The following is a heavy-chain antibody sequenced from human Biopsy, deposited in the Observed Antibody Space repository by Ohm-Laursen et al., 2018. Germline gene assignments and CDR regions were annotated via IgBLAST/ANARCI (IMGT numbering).Heavy chain of an antibody. J-gene: IGHJ4*02. CDR1: GFTFSSYG. Sequence: SSLRLSCAASGFTFSSYGMHWVRQAPGKGLEWVAAIWYDGSNKNYADSVKGRFTISRDSSKNTLYLQMNSLRGEDTAVYYCAKCMTGGSNYYFHHCGQGTLVTVSS. CDR2: IWYDGSNK. V-gene: IGHV3-33*06. CDR3: AKCMTGGSNYYFHH. D-gene: IGHD2-8*01.